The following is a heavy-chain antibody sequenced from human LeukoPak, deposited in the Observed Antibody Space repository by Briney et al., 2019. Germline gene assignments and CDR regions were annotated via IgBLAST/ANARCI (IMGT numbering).Heavy chain of an antibody. Sequence: GGSLRLSCAASGFTFDDYAMHWVRQAPGKGLEWVSLISWDGGSTYYADSVKGRFTISRDDSKNSLYLQMNSLRAEDTAVYYCAKDPHSDFWSGYYGPWGQGTLVTVSS. CDR1: GFTFDDYA. J-gene: IGHJ5*02. V-gene: IGHV3-43D*03. CDR3: AKDPHSDFWSGYYGP. CDR2: ISWDGGST. D-gene: IGHD3-3*01.